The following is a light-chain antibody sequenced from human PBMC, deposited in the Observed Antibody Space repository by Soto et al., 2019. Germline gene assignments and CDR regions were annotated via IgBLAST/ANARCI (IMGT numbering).Light chain of an antibody. V-gene: IGKV1-13*02. J-gene: IGKJ5*01. Sequence: AIRLTQSPSSLSASVGDRVTITRRASQGISSALAWYQQKPGKAPKLLIYDASSLEGGVPSRFSGSESGTDLTLTISSLQPEDFATYYCQQFNSYPSITFGQGTRLEIK. CDR3: QQFNSYPSIT. CDR1: QGISSA. CDR2: DAS.